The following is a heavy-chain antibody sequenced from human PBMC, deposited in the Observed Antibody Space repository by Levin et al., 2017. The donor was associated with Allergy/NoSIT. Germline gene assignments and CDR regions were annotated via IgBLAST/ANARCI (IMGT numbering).Heavy chain of an antibody. D-gene: IGHD3-10*01. CDR1: GFTFSSYG. J-gene: IGHJ6*02. Sequence: GGSLRLSCAASGFTFSSYGMHWVRQAPGKGLEWVAVISYDGSNKYYADSVKGRFTISRDNSKNTLYLQMNSLRAEDTAVYYCVKEHYGSGRLYGMDVWGQGTTVTVSS. V-gene: IGHV3-30*18. CDR2: ISYDGSNK. CDR3: VKEHYGSGRLYGMDV.